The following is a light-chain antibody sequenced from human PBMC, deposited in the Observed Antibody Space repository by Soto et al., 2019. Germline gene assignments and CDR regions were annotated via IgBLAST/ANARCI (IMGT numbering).Light chain of an antibody. CDR3: QRLVSSAWA. Sequence: DFQMTQSPSYLSASVGDRVTISCRASQDISNHVAWYQQKSGKPPRLLIYSASTFHSGVPSRFSGSGSGTNFIRTISSLQPEDFATYYCQRLVSSAWAFGQGTKVDI. V-gene: IGKV1-27*01. CDR1: QDISNH. J-gene: IGKJ1*01. CDR2: SAS.